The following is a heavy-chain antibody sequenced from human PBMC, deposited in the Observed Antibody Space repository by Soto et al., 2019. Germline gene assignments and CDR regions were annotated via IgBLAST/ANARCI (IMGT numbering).Heavy chain of an antibody. Sequence: ASVKVSCKASGYTFTTYAMHWVRQAPGQRLEWMGWINAGNGNTKYSQKFQGRVTITRDTSASAAYMELSSLRSEDTAVYYCARDWGTTTVSLNWFDPWGQGTLVTVSS. J-gene: IGHJ5*02. CDR3: ARDWGTTTVSLNWFDP. CDR1: GYTFTTYA. V-gene: IGHV1-3*01. D-gene: IGHD4-17*01. CDR2: INAGNGNT.